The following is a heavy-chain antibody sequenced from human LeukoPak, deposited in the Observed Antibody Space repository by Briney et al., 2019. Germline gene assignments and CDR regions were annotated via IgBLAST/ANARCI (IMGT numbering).Heavy chain of an antibody. CDR2: FDPEDGET. J-gene: IGHJ4*02. V-gene: IGHV1-24*01. Sequence: GASVKVSCKVSGYTLTELTMHWVRQAPGKGLEWVGGFDPEDGETIYAQKFQGRVTMTEDTSTDTAYMELTSLTSEDTAVYYCAIWGTGSFSDPAFDYWGQGTLVTVSS. D-gene: IGHD1-26*01. CDR1: GYTLTELT. CDR3: AIWGTGSFSDPAFDY.